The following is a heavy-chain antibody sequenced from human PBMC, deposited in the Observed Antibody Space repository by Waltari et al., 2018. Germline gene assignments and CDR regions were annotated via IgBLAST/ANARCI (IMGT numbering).Heavy chain of an antibody. V-gene: IGHV1-8*01. CDR2: MNPNRGNT. CDR3: ARRFYGRTYYYYYYMDV. CDR1: GYTFTSYD. Sequence: QVQLVQSGAEVKKPGASVKVSCKASGYTFTSYDINWVRQATGQGLEWMGWMNPNRGNTGYAQKFQGRGTMTRNNSISTAYMELSSLRSEDTAVYYCARRFYGRTYYYYYYMDVWGKGTTVNVSS. J-gene: IGHJ6*03. D-gene: IGHD4-17*01.